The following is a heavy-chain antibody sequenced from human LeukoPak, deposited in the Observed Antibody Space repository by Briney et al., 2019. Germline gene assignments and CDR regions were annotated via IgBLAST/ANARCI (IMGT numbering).Heavy chain of an antibody. CDR2: INTDGIMI. J-gene: IGHJ4*02. Sequence: GGSLRLSCTTSGFTFGNYWMHWARQAPGKGLVWVSRINTDGIMITYADSVKGRFTISRDNAKNTVYLQMNSLRAEDTAVYYCVAGLGDYWGQGTLVTVSS. CDR1: GFTFGNYW. CDR3: VAGLGDY. D-gene: IGHD6-13*01. V-gene: IGHV3-74*01.